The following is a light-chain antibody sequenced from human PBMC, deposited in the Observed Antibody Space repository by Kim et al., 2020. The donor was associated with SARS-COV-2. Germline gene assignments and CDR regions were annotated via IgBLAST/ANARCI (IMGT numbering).Light chain of an antibody. J-gene: IGKJ1*01. V-gene: IGKV3-15*01. Sequence: LMTQSPATLSVSLGNRATLSCRASQSIDRDLAWYQQKPGQPPRLLIYDSSTRAPGVPDRFSGSGSGTDFSLTINSLQSEDVAVYYCQPYHQWPPWTFGRGTKLEI. CDR3: QPYHQWPPWT. CDR1: QSIDRD. CDR2: DSS.